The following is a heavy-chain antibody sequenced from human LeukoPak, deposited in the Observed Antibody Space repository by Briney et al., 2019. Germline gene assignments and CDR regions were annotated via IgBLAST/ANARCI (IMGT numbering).Heavy chain of an antibody. CDR2: ISWNSGSI. V-gene: IGHV3-9*01. CDR3: AKDIYYDSSGDAFDI. Sequence: GGSLRLSCAASGITFSIYGMHWVRHAPGKGLEWVSGISWNSGSIGYADSVKGRFTISGDNAKNSLYLQMNSLRAEDTALYYCAKDIYYDSSGDAFDIWGQGTMVTVSS. J-gene: IGHJ3*02. CDR1: GITFSIYG. D-gene: IGHD3-22*01.